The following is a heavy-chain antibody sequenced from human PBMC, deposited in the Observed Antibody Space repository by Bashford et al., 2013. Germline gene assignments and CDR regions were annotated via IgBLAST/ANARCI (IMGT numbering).Heavy chain of an antibody. J-gene: IGHJ2*01. CDR3: ARVYRDNWYRYFDL. V-gene: IGHV1-2*02. D-gene: IGHD1-1*01. CDR2: INPNPNSGAT. Sequence: WVRQAPGQGLEWMGWINPNPNSGATKYAEMFQGRVTMTRDTSISTAYMELSSLKSDDTAVYYCARVYRDNWYRYFDLWGRGTLVTVSS.